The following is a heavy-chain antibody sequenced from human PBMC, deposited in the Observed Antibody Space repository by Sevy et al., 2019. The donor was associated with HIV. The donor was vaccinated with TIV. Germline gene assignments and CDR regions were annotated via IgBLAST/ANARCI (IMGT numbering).Heavy chain of an antibody. D-gene: IGHD3-10*01. CDR2: IYTSGST. CDR1: GGSISSYY. J-gene: IGHJ5*02. CDR3: ARQLWFGELSDNWFDP. V-gene: IGHV4-4*07. Sequence: SETLSLTCTVSGGSISSYYWSWIRQPAGKGLEWIGRIYTSGSTNYNPSIKSRVTMSVDTSKNQFSLKLSSVTAADTAVYYCARQLWFGELSDNWFDPWGQGTLVTVSS.